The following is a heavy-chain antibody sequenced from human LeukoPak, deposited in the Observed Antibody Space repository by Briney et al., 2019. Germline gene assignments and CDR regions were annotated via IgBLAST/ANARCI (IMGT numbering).Heavy chain of an antibody. CDR1: GFTFDEYA. V-gene: IGHV3-9*01. CDR3: AKDRGGSSQLGDAFDV. CDR2: ISYSSETI. D-gene: IGHD1-1*01. Sequence: GGSLRLSCAASGFTFDEYAMHWVRQAPGRGLEWVSGISYSSETIGYVDSVKGRFTISRDHAKNSLYLQMNRLRAEDTALYYCAKDRGGSSQLGDAFDVWGQGTMVSVSS. J-gene: IGHJ3*01.